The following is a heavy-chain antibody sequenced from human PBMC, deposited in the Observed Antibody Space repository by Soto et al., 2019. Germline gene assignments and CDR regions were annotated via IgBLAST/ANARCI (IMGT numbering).Heavy chain of an antibody. V-gene: IGHV3-48*02. CDR3: ARETPSFDS. CDR1: GFTFSDYP. CDR2: IRTISSAI. D-gene: IGHD2-15*01. J-gene: IGHJ4*02. Sequence: VGSLRLSCAASGFTFSDYPMNWVRQAPGKGLEWVSSIRTISSAIYFADSVRGRFTISRDNARNSLYLQMTSLRDEDTAVYYCARETPSFDSWGQGTLVTVSS.